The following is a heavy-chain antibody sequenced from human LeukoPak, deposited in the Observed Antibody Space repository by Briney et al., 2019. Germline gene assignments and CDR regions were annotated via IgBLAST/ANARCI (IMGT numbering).Heavy chain of an antibody. Sequence: GASVKVSCKASGYTFTSYGISWVRQAPGQGLEWMGWISAYNGNTNYAQKLQGRVTMTTDTSTSTAYMELRSLRSDDTAVYYCARDRYYDSSGYGGFDPWGQGTLVTVSS. CDR1: GYTFTSYG. CDR3: ARDRYYDSSGYGGFDP. V-gene: IGHV1-18*01. D-gene: IGHD3-22*01. CDR2: ISAYNGNT. J-gene: IGHJ5*02.